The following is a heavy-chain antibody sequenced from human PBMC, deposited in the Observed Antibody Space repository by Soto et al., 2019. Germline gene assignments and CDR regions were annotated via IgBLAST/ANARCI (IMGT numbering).Heavy chain of an antibody. J-gene: IGHJ6*02. D-gene: IGHD3-10*01. V-gene: IGHV3-30-3*01. CDR1: GFTFSSFA. CDR2: ISYDGSNK. Sequence: PGGSLRLSCAASGFTFSSFAMHWVRQAPGRGLEWVAVISYDGSNKYYADSVKGRFTISRDNSKNTLYLQMNSLRAEDTAVYYCARWGGVTMVRGVIITDYGMDVWGQGTTVTVSS. CDR3: ARWGGVTMVRGVIITDYGMDV.